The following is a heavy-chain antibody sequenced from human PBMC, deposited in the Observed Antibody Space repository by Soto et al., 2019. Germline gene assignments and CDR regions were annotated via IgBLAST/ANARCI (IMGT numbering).Heavy chain of an antibody. CDR3: ATHPYSSGWYC. J-gene: IGHJ4*02. V-gene: IGHV3-7*02. D-gene: IGHD6-13*01. CDR2: IKQDGSEK. CDR1: GFTFSSYW. Sequence: EVQLVESGGGLVHPGGSLRLSCAASGFTFSSYWMTWVRQAPGKGLEWVANIKQDGSEKYYVDSVKGRFTISRDNAKHSLYLQMNSLRAEDTAVYYCATHPYSSGWYCWGQGTLVTVSS.